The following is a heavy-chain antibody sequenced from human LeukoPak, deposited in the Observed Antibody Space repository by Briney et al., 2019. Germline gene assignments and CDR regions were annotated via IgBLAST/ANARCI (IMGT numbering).Heavy chain of an antibody. D-gene: IGHD3-10*01. CDR1: GFTVSSNY. Sequence: GGSLRLSCAASGFTVSSNYMSWVRQAPGKGLEWVAVISYDGSNKYYADSVKGRFTISRDNSKNTLYLQMNSLRAEDTAVYYCAKDRGDAFDIWGQGTMVTVSS. CDR3: AKDRGDAFDI. V-gene: IGHV3-30*18. J-gene: IGHJ3*02. CDR2: ISYDGSNK.